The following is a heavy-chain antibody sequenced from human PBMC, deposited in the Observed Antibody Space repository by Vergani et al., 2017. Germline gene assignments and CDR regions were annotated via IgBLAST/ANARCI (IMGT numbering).Heavy chain of an antibody. CDR3: AKTRRHYDYVRGSYRYVWFDP. Sequence: EVQLLESGGGLVQPGGSLRLSCAASGFTFSSYAMSWVRQAPGKGLEWVSAISGSGGSTYYADSVQGRFTISRDNSKNTLYLQMNSLRAEDTAVYYCAKTRRHYDYVRGSYRYVWFDPWGQGTLVTVSS. J-gene: IGHJ5*02. V-gene: IGHV3-23*01. CDR2: ISGSGGST. D-gene: IGHD3-16*02. CDR1: GFTFSSYA.